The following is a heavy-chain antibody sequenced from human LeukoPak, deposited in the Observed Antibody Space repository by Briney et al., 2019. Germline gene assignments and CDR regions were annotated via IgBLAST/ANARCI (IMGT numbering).Heavy chain of an antibody. CDR1: GDSVSSDRAA. D-gene: IGHD6-19*01. Sequence: SQTLSLTCAISGDSVSSDRAAWNWIRQSPSRGLEWLGRTYFRPKWYQDYAVSVKSRITINPDTSKNQFSLQLNSVTPEDTAVYYCARDARGVAVAGYFDSWGQGTLVTVSS. CDR3: ARDARGVAVAGYFDS. CDR2: TYFRPKWYQ. J-gene: IGHJ4*02. V-gene: IGHV6-1*01.